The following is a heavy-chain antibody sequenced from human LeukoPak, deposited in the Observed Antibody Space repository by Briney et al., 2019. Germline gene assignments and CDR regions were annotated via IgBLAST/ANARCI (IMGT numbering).Heavy chain of an antibody. J-gene: IGHJ4*02. Sequence: SVKVSCKASGFTFTSSAVQWVRQARGQRLEWIGWIVVGSGNTNYAQKFQERVTITRDMSTSTAYMELSSLRPEDTAVYYCAAGGYSGYDGPPFDYWGQRTLVTVSS. CDR3: AAGGYSGYDGPPFDY. V-gene: IGHV1-58*01. CDR2: IVVGSGNT. D-gene: IGHD5-12*01. CDR1: GFTFTSSA.